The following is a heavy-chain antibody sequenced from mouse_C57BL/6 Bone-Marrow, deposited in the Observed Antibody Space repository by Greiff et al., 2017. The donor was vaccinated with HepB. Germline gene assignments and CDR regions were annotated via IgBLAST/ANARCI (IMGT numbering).Heavy chain of an antibody. D-gene: IGHD2-4*01. V-gene: IGHV5-4*01. J-gene: IGHJ2*01. CDR1: GFTFSSYA. CDR2: ISDGGSYT. CDR3: ATMITFDY. Sequence: DVHLVESGGGLVKPGGSLKLSCAASGFTFSSYAMSWVRQTPEKRLEWVATISDGGSYTYYPDNVKGRFTISRDNAKNNLYLQMSHLKSEDTAMYYCATMITFDYWGQGTTLTVSS.